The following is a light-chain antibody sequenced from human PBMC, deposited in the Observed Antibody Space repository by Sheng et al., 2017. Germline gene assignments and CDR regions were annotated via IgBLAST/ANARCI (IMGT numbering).Light chain of an antibody. J-gene: IGLJ1*01. V-gene: IGLV2-14*01. CDR2: DVS. Sequence: QSVLTQPASVSGSPGQWITISCTGTSSDVAYYDYVSWYQQHPGKAPKLMIYDVSNRPSGISNRFSGSKSGNTASLTISGLQAEDEADYYCTSYTTSNSYVFGTGTKVTVL. CDR1: SSDVAYYDY. CDR3: TSYTTSNSYV.